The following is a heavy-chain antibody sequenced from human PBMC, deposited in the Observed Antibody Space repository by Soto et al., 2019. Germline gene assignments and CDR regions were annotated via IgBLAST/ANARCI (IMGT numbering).Heavy chain of an antibody. CDR3: ARGYCGGDCYPFDY. J-gene: IGHJ4*02. D-gene: IGHD2-21*02. CDR1: GYTFTGYY. CDR2: INPNSGGT. Sequence: ASVKVSCKASGYTFTGYYMHWVRQAPGQGLEWMGWINPNSGGTNYAQKLQGRVTMTRDTSISTAYMELSRLRSDDTAVYYCARGYCGGDCYPFDYWGQGTLVTVYS. V-gene: IGHV1-2*02.